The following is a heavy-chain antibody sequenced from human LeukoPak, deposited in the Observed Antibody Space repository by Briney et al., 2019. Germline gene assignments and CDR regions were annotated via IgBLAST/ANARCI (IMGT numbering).Heavy chain of an antibody. CDR1: GLTFRTYA. CDR3: AKGGSYRSQPYFDY. Sequence: GGSLRLSCAASGLTFRTYAMSWVRQAPGKGLEWVSSISDSGGYTFYADSVKGRFTISRDNSKNTVYLQKNSLRAEDTAVYYCAKGGSYRSQPYFDYWGQGTPVTVSS. CDR2: ISDSGGYT. J-gene: IGHJ4*02. V-gene: IGHV3-23*01. D-gene: IGHD3-16*02.